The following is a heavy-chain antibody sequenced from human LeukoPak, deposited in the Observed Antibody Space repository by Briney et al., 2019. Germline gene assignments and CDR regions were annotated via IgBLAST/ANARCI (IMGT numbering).Heavy chain of an antibody. Sequence: GGSLRLSCAASGFTFSRYAMSWVRQAPGKGLEWVSAISGSGGSTYYADSVKGRFTISRDNSKNTLYLQMNSLRAEDTAVYYCVRDFYCSGGSCPLFDNWGQGTLVTVSS. CDR2: ISGSGGST. CDR1: GFTFSRYA. CDR3: VRDFYCSGGSCPLFDN. V-gene: IGHV3-23*01. D-gene: IGHD2-15*01. J-gene: IGHJ4*02.